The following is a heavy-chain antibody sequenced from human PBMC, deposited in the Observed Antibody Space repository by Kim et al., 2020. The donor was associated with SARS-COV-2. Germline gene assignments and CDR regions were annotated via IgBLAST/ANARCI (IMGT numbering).Heavy chain of an antibody. D-gene: IGHD4-4*01. V-gene: IGHV4-39*01. CDR3: ARLVSNPRYYFDY. Sequence: NPSLKSRVTISVDTSKNQFSLKLRSVTAADTAVYYCARLVSNPRYYFDYWGQGTLVTVSS. J-gene: IGHJ4*02.